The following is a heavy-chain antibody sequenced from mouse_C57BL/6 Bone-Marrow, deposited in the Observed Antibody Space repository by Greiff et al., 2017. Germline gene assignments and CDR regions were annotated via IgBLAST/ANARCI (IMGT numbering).Heavy chain of an antibody. CDR1: GFNIKDDY. D-gene: IGHD1-1*01. V-gene: IGHV14-4*01. CDR3: TFYYYGSDY. J-gene: IGHJ2*01. Sequence: VQLQQSGAELVRPGASVKLSCTASGFNIKDDYMHWVKQRPDQGLEWIGWIDPANGDTEYASKFQGKATITADTSSNTAYLQLSSLTSEDTAVYYCTFYYYGSDYWGQGTTLTVSS. CDR2: IDPANGDT.